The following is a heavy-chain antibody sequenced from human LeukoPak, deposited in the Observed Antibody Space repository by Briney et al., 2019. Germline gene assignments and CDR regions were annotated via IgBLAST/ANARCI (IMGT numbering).Heavy chain of an antibody. V-gene: IGHV1-69*13. CDR1: GGTFSSYA. D-gene: IGHD3-16*01. J-gene: IGHJ6*04. Sequence: SVKVSCKASGGTFSSYAISWVRQAPGQGLEWMGGIIPIFGTPSYAQRFQGRLTITADESTGTAYMDLGSLRSEDTAVYYCATFSSRSYYYYMDVWGKGTTVTVSS. CDR3: ATFSSRSYYYYMDV. CDR2: IIPIFGTP.